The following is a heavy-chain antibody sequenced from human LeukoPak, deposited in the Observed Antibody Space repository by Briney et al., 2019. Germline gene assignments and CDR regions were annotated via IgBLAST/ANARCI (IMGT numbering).Heavy chain of an antibody. V-gene: IGHV4-59*01. Sequence: SETLSLTCTVPGGSIRSYYWSWIRQPPGKGLEWIGYIYYSRSTNYNPSLKSRVIISVGTSKSQFSLKGSSVSAADTAVYYCASITREAFDIWGQGTMVTVSS. D-gene: IGHD3-10*01. CDR2: IYYSRST. J-gene: IGHJ3*02. CDR1: GGSIRSYY. CDR3: ASITREAFDI.